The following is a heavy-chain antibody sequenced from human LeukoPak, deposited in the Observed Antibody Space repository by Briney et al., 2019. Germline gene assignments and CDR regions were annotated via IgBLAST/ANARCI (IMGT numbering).Heavy chain of an antibody. CDR3: ARDQTRGHSDY. CDR1: GFTFSTYD. V-gene: IGHV3-23*01. D-gene: IGHD1-26*01. CDR2: ISSSGGRT. J-gene: IGHJ4*02. Sequence: GGSLRLSCAASGFTFSTYDMSWVRQAPGKGLEWVSGISSSGGRTYYVDSVKGRFTISRDNAKNTLYLQTTSLRAEDTAIYYCARDQTRGHSDYWGQGTLVTVSS.